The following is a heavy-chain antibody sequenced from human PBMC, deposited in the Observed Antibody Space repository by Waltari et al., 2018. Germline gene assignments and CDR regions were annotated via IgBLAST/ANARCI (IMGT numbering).Heavy chain of an antibody. CDR1: GSTFSSYW. Sequence: EVQLVESGGGLVQPGGSLRLSCASSGSTFSSYWMHWVRQAPGKGLGWVVRIRRDGSSTNYQDSVKGQFTISRDNAKNTLYPQMNSLRGEDTGGYYCARHPLEQVVRVDYWGQGTLVTVSS. D-gene: IGHD6-13*01. CDR3: ARHPLEQVVRVDY. V-gene: IGHV3-74*01. J-gene: IGHJ4*02. CDR2: IRRDGSST.